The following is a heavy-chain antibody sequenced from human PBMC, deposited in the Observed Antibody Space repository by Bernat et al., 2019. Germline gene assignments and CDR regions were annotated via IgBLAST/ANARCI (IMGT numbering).Heavy chain of an antibody. CDR2: ISDTGGST. CDR1: GFTFSTYA. D-gene: IGHD4-17*01. Sequence: EVQLVESGGGLVQPGGSLRLSCAASGFTFSTYAMTWVRQAPGKGLEWVSTISDTGGSTYYADSVKGRFTFSRDNSKNTLYLQMNSLRAEDTAVYYCARADYDYYYYYMDVWGKGTTVTVSS. CDR3: ARADYDYYYYYMDV. J-gene: IGHJ6*03. V-gene: IGHV3-23*04.